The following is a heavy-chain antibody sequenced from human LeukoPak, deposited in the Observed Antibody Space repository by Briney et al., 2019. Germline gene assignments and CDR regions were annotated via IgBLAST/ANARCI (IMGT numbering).Heavy chain of an antibody. D-gene: IGHD3-16*01. CDR3: ARALFGSDIDY. CDR1: GYIFTSYG. V-gene: IGHV1-18*01. J-gene: IGHJ4*02. CDR2: ISTYNGNT. Sequence: ASVKVSCKACGYIFTSYGISWVRQAPGQGLEWMGWISTYNGNTNYAQKLQGRVTMTTDTSTSTAYMELRSLRSDDTAVYYCARALFGSDIDYWAQGTLVTVSS.